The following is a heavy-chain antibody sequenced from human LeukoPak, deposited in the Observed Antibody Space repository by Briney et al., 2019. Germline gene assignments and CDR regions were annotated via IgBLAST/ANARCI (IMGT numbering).Heavy chain of an antibody. CDR3: ARYLGGRNAFDI. D-gene: IGHD3-16*01. Sequence: GGSLRLSCVASGFTFSGYGMHWVRQAPGKGLEWVAVIWYDGSKTYYADSVKGRFTISRDNSKDTLYLQMSSLRVEDTAAYYCARYLGGRNAFDIWGQGTMVTVSS. J-gene: IGHJ3*02. CDR2: IWYDGSKT. CDR1: GFTFSGYG. V-gene: IGHV3-33*01.